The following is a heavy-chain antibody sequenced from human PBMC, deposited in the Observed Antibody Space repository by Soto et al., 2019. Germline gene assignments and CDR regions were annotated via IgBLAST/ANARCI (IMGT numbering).Heavy chain of an antibody. J-gene: IGHJ3*01. CDR1: GFTFSYYW. CDR3: ARGDRGAFDL. D-gene: IGHD1-26*01. Sequence: EVQLVESGGGLVQPGESLGLSCAASGFTFSYYWMHWVRQSPGKGLLWISHIHNDGSRTTYADSVKGRFTISRDNARNMVYLQMNSLRDEATAVYYCARGDRGAFDLWGQGTAVTVSS. V-gene: IGHV3-74*03. CDR2: IHNDGSRT.